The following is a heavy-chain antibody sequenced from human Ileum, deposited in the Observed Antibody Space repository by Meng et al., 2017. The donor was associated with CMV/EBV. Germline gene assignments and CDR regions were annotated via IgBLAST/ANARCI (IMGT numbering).Heavy chain of an antibody. J-gene: IGHJ4*02. CDR2: MSGSGGST. Sequence: GGSLRLSCAASGFTFSSYGMTWVRQAPGKGLEWVSGMSGSGGSTYYADSVKGRFTISRDNSKNTLYLQMNSLRAEDTAVYYCAKDRRIAVAGHFDYWDQGTLVTVSS. D-gene: IGHD6-19*01. V-gene: IGHV3-23*01. CDR3: AKDRRIAVAGHFDY. CDR1: GFTFSSYG.